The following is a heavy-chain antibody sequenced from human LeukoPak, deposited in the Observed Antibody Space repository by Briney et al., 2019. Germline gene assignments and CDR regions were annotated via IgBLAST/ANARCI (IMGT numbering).Heavy chain of an antibody. Sequence: SETLSLTCTVSGGSISSYYWSWIRQPPGKELEWIGYIHYSGSTNYNPSLKSRVTMSVDTSKNQFSLKLSSVTAADTAVYYCARHFLHHYDYVWGSYTNWFDPWGQGTLVTVSS. CDR3: ARHFLHHYDYVWGSYTNWFDP. J-gene: IGHJ5*02. CDR1: GGSISSYY. CDR2: IHYSGST. V-gene: IGHV4-59*08. D-gene: IGHD3-16*01.